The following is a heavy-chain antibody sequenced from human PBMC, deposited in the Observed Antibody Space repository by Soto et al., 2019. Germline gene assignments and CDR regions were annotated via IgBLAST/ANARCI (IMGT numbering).Heavy chain of an antibody. J-gene: IGHJ6*02. V-gene: IGHV3-30-3*01. D-gene: IGHD5-18*01. CDR1: GFTFSSYA. Sequence: HPGGSLRLSCAASGFTFSSYAMHWVRQAPGKGLEWVAVISYDGSNKYYADSVKGRFTISRDNSKNTLYLQMNSLRAEDTAVYYCARDRRLVPAAMGGVDTAMVMDYYYGMDVWGQGTTVTVSS. CDR3: ARDRRLVPAAMGGVDTAMVMDYYYGMDV. CDR2: ISYDGSNK.